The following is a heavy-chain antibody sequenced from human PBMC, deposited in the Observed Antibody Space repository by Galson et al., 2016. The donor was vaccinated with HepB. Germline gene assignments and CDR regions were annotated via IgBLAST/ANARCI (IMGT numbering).Heavy chain of an antibody. V-gene: IGHV1-2*02. CDR3: ARPVNRVGTGY. CDR2: INPNNGDT. J-gene: IGHJ4*02. Sequence: SVKVPCKASGYTFTPYDIYWVRQAPGQGLEWMGWINPNNGDTMYAQNFRGRVTLTRDTSISTAYMELDSLTSDDTAVYYCARPVNRVGTGYWGQGILVTVSS. CDR1: GYTFTPYD. D-gene: IGHD1-1*01.